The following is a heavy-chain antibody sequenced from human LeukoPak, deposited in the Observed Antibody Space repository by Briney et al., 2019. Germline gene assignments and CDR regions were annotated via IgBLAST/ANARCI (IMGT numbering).Heavy chain of an antibody. Sequence: PSETLSLTCTVSGGSISSYYWSWIRQPPGMGLEWIGYIYYSGSTNYNPSLKSRVTISVDTSKNQFSLKLSSVTAADTAVYYCARVDGYNSRWYFDLWGRGTLVTVSS. CDR2: IYYSGST. J-gene: IGHJ2*01. CDR1: GGSISSYY. CDR3: ARVDGYNSRWYFDL. V-gene: IGHV4-59*01. D-gene: IGHD5-24*01.